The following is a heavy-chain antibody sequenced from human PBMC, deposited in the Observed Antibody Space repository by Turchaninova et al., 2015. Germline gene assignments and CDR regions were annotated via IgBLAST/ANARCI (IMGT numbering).Heavy chain of an antibody. CDR2: VRYNAESYTT. J-gene: IGHJ5*02. CDR1: GFTLSDHY. V-gene: IGHV3-72*01. Sequence: EVQLVESGGGLVQPGGSLRLSCAASGFTLSDHYMDWVRQAPGKGLEWVGRVRYNAESYTTEYVAYVKGRFNMTREDSKNLLSLQTNSLKTEYTAVYHCARVKYSSGWSDLWGQGTLVTVSS. D-gene: IGHD3-22*01. CDR3: ARVKYSSGWSDL.